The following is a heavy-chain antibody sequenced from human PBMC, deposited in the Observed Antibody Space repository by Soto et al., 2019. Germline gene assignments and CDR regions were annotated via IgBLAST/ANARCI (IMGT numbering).Heavy chain of an antibody. CDR2: INHSGST. CDR1: GGSFSGYY. J-gene: IGHJ5*02. D-gene: IGHD2-2*01. V-gene: IGHV4-34*01. Sequence: SETLSLTCAVYGGSFSGYYWSWIRQPPGKGLEWIGEINHSGSTKYNPSLKSRVTISVDTSKNQFSLKLSSVTAADTAVYYCARAWTGSHRKDIVVVPAANWFDPWGQGTLVTVSS. CDR3: ARAWTGSHRKDIVVVPAANWFDP.